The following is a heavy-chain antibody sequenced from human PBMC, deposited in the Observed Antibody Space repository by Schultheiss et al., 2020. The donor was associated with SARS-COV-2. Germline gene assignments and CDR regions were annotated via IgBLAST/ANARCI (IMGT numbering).Heavy chain of an antibody. D-gene: IGHD2-15*01. CDR1: GFSISSGYF. J-gene: IGHJ4*02. CDR2: IYYSGST. V-gene: IGHV4-38-2*01. CDR3: ARGTIVVVVAATVGYFDY. Sequence: SETLSLTCVVSGFSISSGYFWGWIRQPPGKGLEWIGSIYYSGSTYYNPSLRSRLTISVDTSKNQFSLKLSSVTAADTAVYYCARGTIVVVVAATVGYFDYWGQGTLVTVSS.